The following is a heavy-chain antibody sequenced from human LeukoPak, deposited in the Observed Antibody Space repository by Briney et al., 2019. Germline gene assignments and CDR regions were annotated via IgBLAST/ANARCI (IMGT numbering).Heavy chain of an antibody. D-gene: IGHD5-12*01. CDR3: ARQVVATSYLHF. V-gene: IGHV5-51*01. J-gene: IGHJ3*01. Sequence: GESLKISCKGSGYSFGTYWIAWVRQMPGKGLVWMGIIYPADSDTRYSPSFQGQVTISADKSINTAYQQWSSLKTSDTAMYYCARQVVATSYLHFWGQGTMVTVSS. CDR2: IYPADSDT. CDR1: GYSFGTYW.